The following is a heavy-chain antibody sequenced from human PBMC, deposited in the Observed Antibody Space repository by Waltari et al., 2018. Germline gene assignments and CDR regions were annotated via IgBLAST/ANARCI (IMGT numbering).Heavy chain of an antibody. Sequence: QVQLQESGPGLVKPSQTLSLTCTVSGGSISSGSYYWSWIRQPRGKGLEWIGRTYTSGSTNYNPSLKSRVTISVDTSKNQFSLKLSSVTAADTAVYYCARSIRVPGSRGGGDWFDPWGQGTLVTVSS. CDR2: TYTSGST. V-gene: IGHV4-61*02. CDR3: ARSIRVPGSRGGGDWFDP. D-gene: IGHD1-1*01. CDR1: GGSISSGSYY. J-gene: IGHJ5*02.